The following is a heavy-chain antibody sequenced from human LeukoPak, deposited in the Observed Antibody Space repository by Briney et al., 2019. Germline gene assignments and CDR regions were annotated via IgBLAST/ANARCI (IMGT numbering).Heavy chain of an antibody. CDR2: IYYSGST. D-gene: IGHD2-2*01. Sequence: PSETLSLTCTVSGGSISSGGYYWSWIRQHPGKGLEWIGYIYYSGSTYYNPSLKSRVTISVDTSKNQFSLKLSSVTAADTAVYYCARDSHNEYCSSTSCYGMDVWGQGTTVTVSS. CDR1: GGSISSGGYY. V-gene: IGHV4-31*03. CDR3: ARDSHNEYCSSTSCYGMDV. J-gene: IGHJ6*02.